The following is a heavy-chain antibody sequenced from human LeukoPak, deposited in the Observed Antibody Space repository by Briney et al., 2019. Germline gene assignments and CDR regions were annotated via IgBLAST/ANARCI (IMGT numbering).Heavy chain of an antibody. CDR3: ARDTILVGANKYYYYGMDV. Sequence: ASVKVSCKASGGTFSSYAISWVRQAPGQGLEWMGRIIPILGIANYAQKFQGRVTITADKSTSTAYMELSSLRSEDTAVYYCARDTILVGANKYYYYGMDVWGQGTTVTVSS. V-gene: IGHV1-69*04. D-gene: IGHD1-26*01. CDR2: IIPILGIA. J-gene: IGHJ6*02. CDR1: GGTFSSYA.